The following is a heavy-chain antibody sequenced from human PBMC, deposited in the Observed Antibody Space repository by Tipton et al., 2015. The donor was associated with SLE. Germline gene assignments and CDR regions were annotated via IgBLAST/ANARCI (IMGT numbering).Heavy chain of an antibody. CDR2: IKQDGSEK. CDR3: ARGAAGTTGDFDY. J-gene: IGHJ4*02. Sequence: SLRLSCAASGFTFSSYSMNWVRQAPGKGLEWVANIKQDGSEKYYVDSVKGRFTISRDNAKNSLYLQMNSLRAEDTAVYYCARGAAGTTGDFDYWGQGTLVTVSS. V-gene: IGHV3-7*01. D-gene: IGHD6-13*01. CDR1: GFTFSSYS.